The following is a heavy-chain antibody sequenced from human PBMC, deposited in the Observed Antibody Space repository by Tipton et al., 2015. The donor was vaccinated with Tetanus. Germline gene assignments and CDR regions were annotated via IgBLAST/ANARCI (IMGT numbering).Heavy chain of an antibody. D-gene: IGHD3-10*01. CDR1: GFTFSSYK. CDR2: ISSTSTYI. CDR3: ASGVTLDY. J-gene: IGHJ4*02. Sequence: SLRLSCVVSGFTFSSYKMNWVRQASGKGLEWVSSISSTSTYIDYADSLKGRFTVSRDNAKNSLYLQINNLRADDTAVYYCASGVTLDYWGQGTLVSVSS. V-gene: IGHV3-21*01.